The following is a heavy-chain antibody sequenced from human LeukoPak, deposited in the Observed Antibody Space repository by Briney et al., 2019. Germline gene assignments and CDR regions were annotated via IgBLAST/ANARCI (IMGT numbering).Heavy chain of an antibody. V-gene: IGHV3-21*01. D-gene: IGHD2-15*01. Sequence: PGGSLRLSCAASGFTFSSYTINWVRQAPGKGLEWVSSISSSSSYIYYADSVKGRFTISRDNAKNSLYLQMNSLRAEDTAVYYCAKVGYCSGGSCYHYFDYWGQGTLVTVSS. CDR2: ISSSSSYI. CDR1: GFTFSSYT. J-gene: IGHJ4*02. CDR3: AKVGYCSGGSCYHYFDY.